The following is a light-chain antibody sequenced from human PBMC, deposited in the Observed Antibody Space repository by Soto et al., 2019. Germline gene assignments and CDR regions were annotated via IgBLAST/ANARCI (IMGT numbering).Light chain of an antibody. V-gene: IGKV1-5*01. Sequence: DIQMTQSPSTLCASVGDRVTITCRASQSISSWLAWYQQKPGKAPKLLIYDASSLESGVPSRFSGSGSGTEFTLTISSLQPDDFATYYCQQYESYSPWTFGQGTKVDI. CDR2: DAS. CDR3: QQYESYSPWT. J-gene: IGKJ1*01. CDR1: QSISSW.